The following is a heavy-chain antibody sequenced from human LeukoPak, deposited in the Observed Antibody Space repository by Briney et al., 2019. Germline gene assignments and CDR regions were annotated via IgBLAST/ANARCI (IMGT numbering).Heavy chain of an antibody. CDR3: VRASHSSGGLAWFDP. J-gene: IGHJ5*02. V-gene: IGHV4-34*01. CDR2: INHTGST. CDR1: GGSFNDYY. Sequence: SETLSLTCAVYGGSFNDYYWSWIRQPPGEGLEWIGEINHTGSTNYNPSLKSRVIISVDTSKNQFSLKLTSVTATDTALYYCVRASHSSGGLAWFDPWGQGTLVTVSS. D-gene: IGHD6-19*01.